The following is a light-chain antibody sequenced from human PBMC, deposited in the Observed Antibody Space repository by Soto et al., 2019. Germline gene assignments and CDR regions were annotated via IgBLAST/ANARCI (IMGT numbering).Light chain of an antibody. Sequence: ETVMTQSPGTLSVSPGERATLSCRASQSVSNNLAWYQQKPGQAPRLLIYDASARATGIPARFSGSGSGTEFTLTISSLQSEDFAVYYCEQYHEWPLTFGGGTEVEIK. J-gene: IGKJ4*01. CDR1: QSVSNN. V-gene: IGKV3D-15*01. CDR2: DAS. CDR3: EQYHEWPLT.